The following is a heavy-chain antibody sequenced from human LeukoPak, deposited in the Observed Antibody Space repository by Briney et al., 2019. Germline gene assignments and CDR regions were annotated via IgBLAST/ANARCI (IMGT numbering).Heavy chain of an antibody. Sequence: GGSLRLSCAASGFTFSSYAMSWVRQAPGKGLEWVSAFSGSGGSTYYADSVKGRFTISRDNSKNTLYLQMNSLRAEDTAVYYCAKPHSSGWSRNFDYWGQGTLVTVSS. J-gene: IGHJ4*02. CDR3: AKPHSSGWSRNFDY. CDR2: FSGSGGST. V-gene: IGHV3-23*01. D-gene: IGHD6-19*01. CDR1: GFTFSSYA.